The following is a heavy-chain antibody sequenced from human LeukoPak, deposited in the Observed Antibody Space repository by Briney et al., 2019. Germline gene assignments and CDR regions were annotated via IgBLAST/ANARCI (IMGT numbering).Heavy chain of an antibody. CDR1: GYTLTELS. D-gene: IGHD6-19*01. CDR3: ATDQLGMAVAGTIDAFDI. CDR2: FDPEDGET. Sequence: ASVKVSCKVSGYTLTELSMHWVRQAPGKGLEWMGGFDPEDGETIYAQKFQGRVTMTEDTSTDTAYMELSSLRSEDTAVYYCATDQLGMAVAGTIDAFDIWGQGTTVTVSS. V-gene: IGHV1-24*01. J-gene: IGHJ3*02.